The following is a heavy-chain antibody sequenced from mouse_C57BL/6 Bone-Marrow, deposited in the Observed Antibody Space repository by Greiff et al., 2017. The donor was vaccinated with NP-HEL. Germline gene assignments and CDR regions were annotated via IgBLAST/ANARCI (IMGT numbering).Heavy chain of an antibody. CDR3: ARGARLGY. D-gene: IGHD3-1*01. V-gene: IGHV1-69*01. Sequence: VQLQQPGAELVMPGASVKLSCKASGYTFTSYWMHWVKQRPGQGLEWIGEIDPSDSYTNYTQKFKGKSTLTVDKSSSTAYMQLSSLTSEDSAVYYCARGARLGYWGQGTTLTVSS. J-gene: IGHJ2*01. CDR1: GYTFTSYW. CDR2: IDPSDSYT.